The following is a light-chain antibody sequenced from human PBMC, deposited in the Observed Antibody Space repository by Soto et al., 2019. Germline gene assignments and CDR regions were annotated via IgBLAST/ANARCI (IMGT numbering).Light chain of an antibody. V-gene: IGKV3D-15*01. CDR2: GAS. J-gene: IGKJ1*01. CDR3: QQYNTYRT. Sequence: EIVMTQSPTPLSVSPGERAPLSRRASQSVSSTYLIWYQQKPGQAPRLLIFGASSRATGIPDKFSGSGSGTDFTLTISSLQPDDFATYYCQQYNTYRTFGQGTKVDIK. CDR1: QSVSSTY.